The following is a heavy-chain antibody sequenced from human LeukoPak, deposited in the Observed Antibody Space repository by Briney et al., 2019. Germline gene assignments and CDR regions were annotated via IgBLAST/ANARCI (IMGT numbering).Heavy chain of an antibody. V-gene: IGHV1-18*01. J-gene: IGHJ4*02. CDR3: ARSDYYGSGSQGYFDY. Sequence: ASVKVSCKASGGTFISHAISWVRQAPGQGLEWMAWINAYNGDTNYAQKLQGRVTLTTDTSTSTAYMELRSLRSEDTAVYYCARSDYYGSGSQGYFDYWGQGTLVTVSS. D-gene: IGHD3-10*01. CDR2: INAYNGDT. CDR1: GGTFISHA.